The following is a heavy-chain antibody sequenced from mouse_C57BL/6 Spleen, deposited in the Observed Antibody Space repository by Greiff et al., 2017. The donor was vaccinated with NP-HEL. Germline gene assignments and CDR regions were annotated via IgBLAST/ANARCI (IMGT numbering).Heavy chain of an antibody. CDR2: INSDGGST. J-gene: IGHJ4*01. CDR3: ARHGNYGNYGDYAMDY. D-gene: IGHD2-1*01. Sequence: EVQRVESGGGLVQPGESLKLSCESNEYEFPSHDMSWVRKTPEKRLELVAAINSDGGSTYYPDTMERRFIISRDNTKKTLYLQMSSLRSEDTALYYCARHGNYGNYGDYAMDYWGQGTSVTVSS. CDR1: EYEFPSHD. V-gene: IGHV5-2*01.